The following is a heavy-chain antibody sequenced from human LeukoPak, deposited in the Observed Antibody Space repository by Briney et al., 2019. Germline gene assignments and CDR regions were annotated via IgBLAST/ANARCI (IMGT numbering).Heavy chain of an antibody. Sequence: ASVKVSCKASGYTFTSYDINWVRQDTGQGLERMGWMNPSSGNTGYAQKFQGRVTMTRNTSISTAYMERSSLRSEDTAVYYCAREVGGRAMDLDYWGQGTLVTVSS. D-gene: IGHD5-18*01. J-gene: IGHJ4*02. CDR1: GYTFTSYD. CDR3: AREVGGRAMDLDY. CDR2: MNPSSGNT. V-gene: IGHV1-8*01.